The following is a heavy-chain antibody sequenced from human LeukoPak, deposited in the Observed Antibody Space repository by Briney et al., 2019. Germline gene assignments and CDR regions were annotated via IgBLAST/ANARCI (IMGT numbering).Heavy chain of an antibody. CDR1: AYSSTRNW. CDR2: IDPSGSYT. J-gene: IGHJ4*02. D-gene: IGHD5-24*01. CDR3: ANGDDYNSPY. Sequence: GESLQISCRASAYSSTRNWIMCGRQMPGKGLEWMGTIDPSGSYTNYSPSFQGHVTISADKSISTAYVQWSSLKASDTTMYYVANGDDYNSPYWGQGTLVTVSS. V-gene: IGHV5-10-1*01.